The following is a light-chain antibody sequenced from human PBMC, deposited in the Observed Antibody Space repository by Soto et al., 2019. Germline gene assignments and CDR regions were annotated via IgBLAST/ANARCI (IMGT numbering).Light chain of an antibody. CDR3: QQYSIWPPIT. CDR1: QGVSSN. J-gene: IGKJ5*01. Sequence: EIVWTQSPGTLSLSPGERATLSCRASQGVSSNLAWYQQTPGQAPRLLIYDASTRATGIPARFSGSGSGTEFTLTISSLQSEDFAVYYCQQYSIWPPITFGQGTRLEIK. CDR2: DAS. V-gene: IGKV3-15*01.